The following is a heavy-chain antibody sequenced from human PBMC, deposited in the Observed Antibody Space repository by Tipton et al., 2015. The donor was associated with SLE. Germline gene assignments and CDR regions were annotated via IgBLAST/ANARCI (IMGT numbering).Heavy chain of an antibody. CDR3: ARRGPRTTVTPGFDP. Sequence: TLSLTCAVYGGSFTDYFWSCIRQPPGKGLEWIGEINHSGTPNYNPSLKGRVSISIDTSKNHFSLQLRSMTAADTSVYFCARRGPRTTVTPGFDPWGQGTLVTVSS. CDR1: GGSFTDYF. J-gene: IGHJ5*02. D-gene: IGHD4-17*01. V-gene: IGHV4-34*01. CDR2: INHSGTP.